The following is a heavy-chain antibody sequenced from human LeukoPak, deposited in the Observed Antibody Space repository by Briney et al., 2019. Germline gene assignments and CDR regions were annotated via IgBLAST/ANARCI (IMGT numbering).Heavy chain of an antibody. V-gene: IGHV1-8*01. CDR2: MNPNSGNT. CDR3: ARVLTGTPAGGY. D-gene: IGHD1-20*01. Sequence: ASVKVSCKASGYTFTSYDINWVRQATGQGLEWMGWMNPNSGNTGYAQKLQGRVTMTRNTSISTAYMELSSLRSEDTAVYYCARVLTGTPAGGYWGQGTLVTVSS. J-gene: IGHJ4*02. CDR1: GYTFTSYD.